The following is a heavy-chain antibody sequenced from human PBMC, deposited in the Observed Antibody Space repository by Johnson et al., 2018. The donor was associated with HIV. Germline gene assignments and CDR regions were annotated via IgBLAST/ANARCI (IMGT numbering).Heavy chain of an antibody. CDR3: ARGGDDDAFDI. Sequence: VQLVESGGGLIQPGGSLRLSCAASGFTVSSNYMSWVRQAPGKGLEWVSAISGSGGSTYYADSVKGRFTISRDNSKNTLYLQMNSLRAEDTAVYYCARGGDDDAFDIWGQGTMVTVSS. J-gene: IGHJ3*02. CDR2: SGSGGST. CDR1: GFTVSSNY. V-gene: IGHV3-23*04. D-gene: IGHD3-16*01.